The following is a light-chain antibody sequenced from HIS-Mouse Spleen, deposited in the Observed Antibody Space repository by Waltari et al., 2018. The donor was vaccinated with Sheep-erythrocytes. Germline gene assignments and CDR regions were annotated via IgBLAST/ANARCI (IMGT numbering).Light chain of an antibody. CDR2: DAS. CDR1: QSVSSY. Sequence: EIVLTHSPATMSLSPGERATLSFRASQSVSSYLAWYQQKPVKAPMLLIYDASNRATGIPARFSSIGSGTDFTLTISSLEPEDFAVYYCQQRSNWPLTFGGGTKVEIK. CDR3: QQRSNWPLT. V-gene: IGKV3-11*01. J-gene: IGKJ4*01.